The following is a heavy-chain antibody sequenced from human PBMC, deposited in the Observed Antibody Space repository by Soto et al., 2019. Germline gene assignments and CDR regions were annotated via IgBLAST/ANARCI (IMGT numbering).Heavy chain of an antibody. J-gene: IGHJ4*02. D-gene: IGHD3-10*01. CDR3: ARRGPPYYGSGSYYPPLDY. CDR1: GYTFTSYA. CDR2: INAGNGNT. Sequence: ASVKVSCKASGYTFTSYAMHWVRQAPGQRLEWMGWINAGNGNTKYSQKFQGRVTITRDTSASTAYMELSSLRSEDTAVYYCARRGPPYYGSGSYYPPLDYWGQGTLVTVSS. V-gene: IGHV1-3*01.